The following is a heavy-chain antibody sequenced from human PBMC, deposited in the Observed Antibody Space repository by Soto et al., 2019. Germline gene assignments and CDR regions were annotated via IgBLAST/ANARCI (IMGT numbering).Heavy chain of an antibody. Sequence: GGSLRLSCAASGFTFNSYWMHWVRQVPGKGLVWVSRINSDGDVTNYADSVRGRFTISRDNAKNTLYLQMDSLRAEDTAVYYCAKGAHEFDCWGQGTLVTVSS. CDR3: AKGAHEFDC. CDR2: INSDGDVT. J-gene: IGHJ4*02. V-gene: IGHV3-74*01. CDR1: GFTFNSYW.